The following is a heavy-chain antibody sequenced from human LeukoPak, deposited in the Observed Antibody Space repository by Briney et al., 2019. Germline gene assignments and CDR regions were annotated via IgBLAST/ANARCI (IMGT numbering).Heavy chain of an antibody. CDR1: GGSTSSSSYY. CDR3: AREVSFYYDSSGYLSDGFDP. D-gene: IGHD3-22*01. J-gene: IGHJ5*02. V-gene: IGHV4-39*07. Sequence: SETLSLTCTVSGGSTSSSSYYWGWIRQPPGKGLEWIGSIYYSGSTYYNPSLKCRVTISVDTSKNQFSLKLSSVTAADTAVYYCAREVSFYYDSSGYLSDGFDPWGQGTLVTVSS. CDR2: IYYSGST.